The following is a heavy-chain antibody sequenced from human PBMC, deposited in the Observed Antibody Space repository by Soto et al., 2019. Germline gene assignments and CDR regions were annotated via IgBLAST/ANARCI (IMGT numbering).Heavy chain of an antibody. J-gene: IGHJ6*03. CDR1: SGSVTSGRFF. CDR2: IYYSGNT. D-gene: IGHD2-2*01. V-gene: IGHV4-31*02. CDR3: AISLPGGTIFYMDV. Sequence: QVQLRESGPGVVEPSQTLSLNCHVSSGSVTSGRFFWSWVRQQPGKGLEWIGHIYYSGNTHYNPSLESRVAMSVDNSQNQVSLTVTALTPADSAVYYCAISLPGGTIFYMDVWGAGTTVTVSS.